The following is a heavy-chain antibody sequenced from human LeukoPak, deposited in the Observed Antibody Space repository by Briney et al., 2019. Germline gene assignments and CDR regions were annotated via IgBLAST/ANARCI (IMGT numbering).Heavy chain of an antibody. CDR2: INPNSGGT. D-gene: IGHD2-2*01. J-gene: IGHJ4*02. CDR1: GYTFTGYY. Sequence: ASVKVSCKASGYTFTGYYMHWVRQAPGQGLEWMGWINPNSGGTNYAQKFQGRVTMTRDTSISTAYMELSRLRSDDTAVYYCASPSSSTRPYYFDYWGQGTLVTVSS. V-gene: IGHV1-2*02. CDR3: ASPSSSTRPYYFDY.